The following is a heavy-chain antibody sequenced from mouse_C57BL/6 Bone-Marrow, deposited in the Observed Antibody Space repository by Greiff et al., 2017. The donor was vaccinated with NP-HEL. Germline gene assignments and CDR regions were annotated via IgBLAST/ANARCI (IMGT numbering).Heavy chain of an antibody. CDR1: GYTFTSYW. D-gene: IGHD1-1*01. CDR3: ASSYGSSYLDY. CDR2: IDPSDSYT. J-gene: IGHJ2*01. V-gene: IGHV1-69*01. Sequence: QVQLQQPGAELVMPGASVKLSCTASGYTFTSYWMHWVKQRPGQGLEWIGEIDPSDSYTNYNQKFKGKSTLTVDKSSSTAYMQLSSLTSEDSAVYYCASSYGSSYLDYWGQGTTLTVSS.